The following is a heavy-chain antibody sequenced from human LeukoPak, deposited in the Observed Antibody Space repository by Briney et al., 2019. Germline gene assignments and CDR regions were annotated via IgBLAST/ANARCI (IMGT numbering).Heavy chain of an antibody. CDR2: INPNSGGT. J-gene: IGHJ4*02. CDR3: ARGSFQRRYYDILTGYLDY. D-gene: IGHD3-9*01. Sequence: VASVKVSCKASGYTFTGYYMHWVRQAPGQGLEWMGWINPNSGGTNYAQKFQGRVTMTRDTSISTAYMELSRLRSDDTAVYYCARGSFQRRYYDILTGYLDYWGQGTLVTVSS. V-gene: IGHV1-2*02. CDR1: GYTFTGYY.